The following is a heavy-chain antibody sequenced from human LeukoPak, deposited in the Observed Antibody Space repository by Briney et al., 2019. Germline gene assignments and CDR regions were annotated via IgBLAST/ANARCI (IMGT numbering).Heavy chain of an antibody. CDR1: GFFFGAYA. V-gene: IGHV3-49*03. J-gene: IGHJ6*03. CDR2: IRSKTYGGAI. Sequence: QPGGSLRLSCTTSGFFFGAYAMSWFRQAPGKGLEWVGFIRSKTYGGAIEYAASVKVRFTISRDDSKGIAYLQMNSLKTEDTAVYYCARDQLGGDPDDYYYYYMDVWGKGTTVTVSS. D-gene: IGHD4-17*01. CDR3: ARDQLGGDPDDYYYYYMDV.